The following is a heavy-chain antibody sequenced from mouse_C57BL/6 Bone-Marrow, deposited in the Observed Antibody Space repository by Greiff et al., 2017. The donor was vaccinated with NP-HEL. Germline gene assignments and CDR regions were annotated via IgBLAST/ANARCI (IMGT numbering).Heavy chain of an antibody. V-gene: IGHV1-66*01. CDR3: SRLIYYGILYYFDY. D-gene: IGHD2-1*01. J-gene: IGHJ2*01. CDR2: IYPGSGNT. CDR1: GYSFTSYY. Sequence: QVQLQQSGPELVKPGASVKISCKASGYSFTSYYIHWVKQRPGQGLEWIGWIYPGSGNTKYNEKFKGKATLTADTSSSTTYMQLSSLTSEDSAVYYCSRLIYYGILYYFDYWGQGTTLTVSS.